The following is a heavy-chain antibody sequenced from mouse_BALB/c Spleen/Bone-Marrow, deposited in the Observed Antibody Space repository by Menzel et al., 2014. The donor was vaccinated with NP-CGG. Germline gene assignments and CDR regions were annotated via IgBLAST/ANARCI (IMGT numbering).Heavy chain of an antibody. V-gene: IGHV6-6*02. CDR1: GFTFSNFW. D-gene: IGHD1-1*01. Sequence: EVKVVDSGGGLVQPGGSMKLSCVASGFTFSNFWMSWVRQSPEKGLEWVAEIRLKSDNYATHYAESVKGKFTISRDDSKSRLYLQMNSLRTEDTGIYYCTLYYGSNYWFAYWGQGTLVTVSA. J-gene: IGHJ3*01. CDR3: TLYYGSNYWFAY. CDR2: IRLKSDNYAT.